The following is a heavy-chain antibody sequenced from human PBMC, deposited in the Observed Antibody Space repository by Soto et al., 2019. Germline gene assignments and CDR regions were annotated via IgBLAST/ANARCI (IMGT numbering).Heavy chain of an antibody. J-gene: IGHJ6*02. Sequence: QVQLVQSGAEVKKPGSSVKVSCKGSGGTFSNYAIDWVRLAPGHGLEWMGGSVPIFGTTYYTQKFQGRATIIADDATTTAYLEMSSLRSEDTAIYYCARVEAVAGLYNYHGLDVWGQGTAVTVSS. CDR2: SVPIFGTT. CDR1: GGTFSNYA. V-gene: IGHV1-69*12. CDR3: ARVEAVAGLYNYHGLDV. D-gene: IGHD6-19*01.